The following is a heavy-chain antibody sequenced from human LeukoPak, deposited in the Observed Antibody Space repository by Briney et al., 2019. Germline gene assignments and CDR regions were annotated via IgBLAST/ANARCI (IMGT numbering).Heavy chain of an antibody. CDR3: ARVDTVNHYYYMDV. Sequence: ASVKVSCKASGYTFTTYGISWVRQAPGHGLEWMGWISTFNGHTNYAQSRQDRVTMTTDTSTSTVYMELSSLISDDTAVYYCARVDTVNHYYYMDVWGKGTPVTVSS. J-gene: IGHJ6*03. CDR2: ISTFNGHT. D-gene: IGHD5-18*01. CDR1: GYTFTTYG. V-gene: IGHV1-18*01.